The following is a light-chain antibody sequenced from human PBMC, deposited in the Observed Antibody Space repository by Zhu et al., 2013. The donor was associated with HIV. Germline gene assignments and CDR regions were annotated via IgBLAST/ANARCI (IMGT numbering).Light chain of an antibody. CDR2: GKN. V-gene: IGLV3-19*01. Sequence: SSELTQDPAVSVALGQTVRITCQGDSLRRYYVNWYQQKPGQAPLLVIYGKNNRPSGIPDRFSGSKSGTSASLAITGLQGEDEADYYCQSYDNSLNGVFGGGTKLTVL. CDR3: QSYDNSLNGV. J-gene: IGLJ3*02. CDR1: SLRRYY.